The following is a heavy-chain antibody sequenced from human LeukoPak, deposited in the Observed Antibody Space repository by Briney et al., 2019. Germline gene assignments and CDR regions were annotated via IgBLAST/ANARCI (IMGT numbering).Heavy chain of an antibody. J-gene: IGHJ4*02. Sequence: SEALSLTCTVSGGSISSYYWSWIRQPAGKGLEWIGRIYTSGSTNYNPSLKSRVTISVDTSKNQFSLKLSSVTAADTAVYYCARQATPSLPERDTSAYNPFDFRGQGILVTVSS. V-gene: IGHV4-4*07. CDR1: GGSISSYY. CDR2: IYTSGST. D-gene: IGHD3-22*01. CDR3: ARQATPSLPERDTSAYNPFDF.